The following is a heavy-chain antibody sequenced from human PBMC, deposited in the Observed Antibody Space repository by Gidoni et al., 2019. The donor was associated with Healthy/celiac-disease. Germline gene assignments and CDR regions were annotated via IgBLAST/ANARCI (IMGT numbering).Heavy chain of an antibody. CDR2: IWYDESNK. CDR1: GFTFSSYG. CDR3: ARDQLYGDSLDY. J-gene: IGHJ4*02. V-gene: IGHV3-33*01. Sequence: QVQLVEPGGGVVQPGRSLRLSCAATGFTFSSYGMHWVRRAPGKGMEGVAVIWYDESNKYYADSVKGRFTISRDNSKNTLYLQMNSLRAEDTAVYYCARDQLYGDSLDYWGQGTLVTVSS. D-gene: IGHD4-17*01.